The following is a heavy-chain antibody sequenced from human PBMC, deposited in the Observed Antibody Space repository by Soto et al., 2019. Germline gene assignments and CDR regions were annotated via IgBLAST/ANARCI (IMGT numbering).Heavy chain of an antibody. D-gene: IGHD3-3*01. J-gene: IGHJ6*02. CDR2: IYTSGST. Sequence: SETLSLTCTVSGGSISSYYRSWIRQPAGKGLEWIGRIYTSGSTNYNPSLKSRVTMSVDTFKNQFSLKLSSVTAADTAVYYCARGGDWAGIFGVAELYGMDVWGQGTTVTVSS. V-gene: IGHV4-4*07. CDR1: GGSISSYY. CDR3: ARGGDWAGIFGVAELYGMDV.